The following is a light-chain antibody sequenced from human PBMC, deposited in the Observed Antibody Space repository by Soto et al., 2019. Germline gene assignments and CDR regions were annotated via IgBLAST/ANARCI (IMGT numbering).Light chain of an antibody. Sequence: EIVLTQSPGTLSLSPGERATLSCRASQSVSSSYLAWYQQKPGEAPSLLIYGASSRATGIPDRFSGSWAGEDFTLTISRLEPEDFAVYYCQQYGSSPFTFGQGTRLEIK. CDR3: QQYGSSPFT. J-gene: IGKJ5*01. V-gene: IGKV3-20*01. CDR1: QSVSSSY. CDR2: GAS.